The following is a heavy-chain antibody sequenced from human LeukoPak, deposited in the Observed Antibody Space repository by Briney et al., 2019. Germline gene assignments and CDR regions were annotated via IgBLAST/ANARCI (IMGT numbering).Heavy chain of an antibody. V-gene: IGHV4-39*07. CDR2: IYYGGGT. CDR1: GDSISSSFYY. CDR3: ARESFEEPGTMDH. Sequence: SETLSLTCTVSGDSISSSFYYWGWIRQPPGKGLEWIGSIYYGGGTHYNPSLKSRATIFLDTSMNQFSLRLTSATAADTALYFCARESFEEPGTMDHWGQGTLVSVSS. J-gene: IGHJ4*02. D-gene: IGHD4/OR15-4a*01.